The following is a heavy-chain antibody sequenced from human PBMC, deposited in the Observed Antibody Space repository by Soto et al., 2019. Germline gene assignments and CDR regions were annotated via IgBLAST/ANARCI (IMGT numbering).Heavy chain of an antibody. J-gene: IGHJ4*02. D-gene: IGHD4-17*01. V-gene: IGHV3-66*01. CDR2: IYSGDNK. Sequence: EVQLVESGGGLVQPGGSLRLSCAASGVTVSNNYMSWVRQAPGKGLEWVSLIYSGDNKHYADSVKGRFTISRDNSKNTLYLQMNSLRAEDTAVYYCARNVPVTTLGYWGQGTLVTVSS. CDR1: GVTVSNNY. CDR3: ARNVPVTTLGY.